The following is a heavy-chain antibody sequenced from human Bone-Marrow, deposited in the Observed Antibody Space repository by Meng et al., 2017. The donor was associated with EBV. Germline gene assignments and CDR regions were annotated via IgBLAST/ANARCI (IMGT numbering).Heavy chain of an antibody. CDR1: GYTFTSYG. D-gene: IGHD3-10*01. CDR3: AREYYSDYYGSGSYYILDP. J-gene: IGHJ5*02. CDR2: ISAYNGNT. Sequence: QVQLVQSGAEVKKPGASVKVSCKASGYTFTSYGISWVRQAPGQGLEWMGWISAYNGNTNYAQKLQGRVTMATDTSTSTAYMELRSLRSDDTAVYYCAREYYSDYYGSGSYYILDPWGQGTLVTVSS. V-gene: IGHV1-18*01.